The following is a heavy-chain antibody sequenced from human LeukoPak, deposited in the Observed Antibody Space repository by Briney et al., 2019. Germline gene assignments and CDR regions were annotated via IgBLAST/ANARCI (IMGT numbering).Heavy chain of an antibody. Sequence: SETPSLTCTVSGGSISSYYWSWIRQPPGKGLEWIGYIYYSGSTNYNPSLKSRVTISVDTSKNQFSLKLSSVTAADTAVYYCARYGPKYSSGWYPFDYWGQGTLVTVSS. CDR2: IYYSGST. J-gene: IGHJ4*02. CDR1: GGSISSYY. V-gene: IGHV4-59*08. D-gene: IGHD6-19*01. CDR3: ARYGPKYSSGWYPFDY.